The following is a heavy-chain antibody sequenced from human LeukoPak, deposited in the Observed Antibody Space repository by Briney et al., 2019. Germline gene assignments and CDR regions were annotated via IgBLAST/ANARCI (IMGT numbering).Heavy chain of an antibody. CDR3: AKNRRCSSTSCYEFYFDY. Sequence: PGGSLRLSRAASGFTFSSYGMHWVRQAPGKGLEWVAFIRYDGSNKYYADSVKGRFTISRDNSKNTLYLQMNSLRAEDTAVYYCAKNRRCSSTSCYEFYFDYWGQGTLVTVSS. CDR1: GFTFSSYG. V-gene: IGHV3-30*02. J-gene: IGHJ4*02. D-gene: IGHD2-2*01. CDR2: IRYDGSNK.